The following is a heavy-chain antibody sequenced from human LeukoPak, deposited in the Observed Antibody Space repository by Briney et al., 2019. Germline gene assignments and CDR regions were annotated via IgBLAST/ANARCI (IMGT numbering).Heavy chain of an antibody. J-gene: IGHJ4*02. CDR3: ARERESAGPHFDT. CDR1: GGSISTYY. D-gene: IGHD6-19*01. V-gene: IGHV4-59*01. CDR2: NYNSGTT. Sequence: PSETLSLTCDVSGGSISTYYWSWIRQPPGKGLEWIGYNYNSGTTNYNPSLRSRVTVSVDRSKNQFSLRLTSVTAADTAVYYCARERESAGPHFDTGGGGILVTVPS.